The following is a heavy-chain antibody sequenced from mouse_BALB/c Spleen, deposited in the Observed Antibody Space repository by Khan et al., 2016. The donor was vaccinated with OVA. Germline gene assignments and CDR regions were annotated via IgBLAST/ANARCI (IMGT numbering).Heavy chain of an antibody. CDR3: ARSGYEYGRGALFAY. D-gene: IGHD2-4*01. CDR2: IWSAGST. J-gene: IGHJ3*01. V-gene: IGHV2-2*02. Sequence: QVQLQQPGPGLVQPSQSLSITCTVSGFSLNNYSVHWVRQSPGKGLEWLGVIWSAGSTDYNAAFISRLTISKDHSRSQVFFKMNSLQPNDTAIYYCARSGYEYGRGALFAYWGQGTLVTVSA. CDR1: GFSLNNYS.